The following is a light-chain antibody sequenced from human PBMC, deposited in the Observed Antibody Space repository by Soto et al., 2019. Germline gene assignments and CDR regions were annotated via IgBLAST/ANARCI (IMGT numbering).Light chain of an antibody. Sequence: QSVLTQPPSASGTPGQRVTISCSGSSSNIGSNYVYWYQQLPGTAPKLLIYSNNQRPSGVPDRFSGSKYGTSASLAISGLRSEDEADYYCAAWDESFHVVFGGGTQLNVL. V-gene: IGLV1-47*02. J-gene: IGLJ2*01. CDR1: SSNIGSNY. CDR2: SNN. CDR3: AAWDESFHVV.